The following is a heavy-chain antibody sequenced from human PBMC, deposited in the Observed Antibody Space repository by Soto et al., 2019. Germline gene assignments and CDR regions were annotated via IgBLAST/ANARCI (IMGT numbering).Heavy chain of an antibody. CDR2: IYYSGST. Sequence: QVQLQESGPGLVKPSETLSLTCTVSGGSISSYYWSWIRQPPGKGLEWIGYIYYSGSTNYNPSLKSRVTISVDTSKNQFSLKLSSVTAADTAVYYCARPSGSYGSYYYFDYWGQGTLVTVSS. CDR1: GGSISSYY. D-gene: IGHD3-10*01. CDR3: ARPSGSYGSYYYFDY. V-gene: IGHV4-59*08. J-gene: IGHJ4*02.